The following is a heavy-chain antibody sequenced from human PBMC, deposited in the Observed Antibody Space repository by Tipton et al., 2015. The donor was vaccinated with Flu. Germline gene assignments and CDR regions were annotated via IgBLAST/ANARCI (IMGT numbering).Heavy chain of an antibody. CDR1: GFSFSSYG. J-gene: IGHJ4*02. Sequence: SLRLSCAASGFSFSSYGMHWVRQAPGKGLEWVAALSHDGNSKYYGDSVRGRFTISRDNSKNMLYLQMNSLRAEDTAVYYCATDYSDVGGYPRLDSWGQGTLVTVSS. V-gene: IGHV3-30*03. CDR2: LSHDGNSK. CDR3: ATDYSDVGGYPRLDS. D-gene: IGHD3-22*01.